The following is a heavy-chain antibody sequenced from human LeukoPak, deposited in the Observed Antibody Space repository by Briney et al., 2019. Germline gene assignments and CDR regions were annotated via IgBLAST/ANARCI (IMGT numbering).Heavy chain of an antibody. CDR1: GFTFSSYG. D-gene: IGHD6-19*01. CDR3: APRGIAVAGPFDY. Sequence: PGGSLRLSCAASGFTFSSYGMHWVRQAPGKGLEGVAFIQYNGGSKYYADSVKGRFTISRDNSKNTLYLQMNSLGTEDTVVYYCAPRGIAVAGPFDYWGQGTLVTVSS. CDR2: IQYNGGSK. V-gene: IGHV3-30*02. J-gene: IGHJ4*02.